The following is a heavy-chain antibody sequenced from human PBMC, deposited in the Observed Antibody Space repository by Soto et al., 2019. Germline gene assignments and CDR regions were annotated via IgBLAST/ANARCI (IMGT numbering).Heavy chain of an antibody. CDR2: VYYNGFT. Sequence: QLQLRESGPGLVKPSETLSLTCTVSGGSISSSNYYWAWIRQSPGKGLEWIGSVYYNGFTYYNPSLKCRVAISGDTSNNQFSLKLTSVTAADTAFYYCARMGDFWSGPGELDPWGQGTLVTVSS. V-gene: IGHV4-39*01. D-gene: IGHD3-3*01. CDR1: GGSISSSNYY. CDR3: ARMGDFWSGPGELDP. J-gene: IGHJ5*02.